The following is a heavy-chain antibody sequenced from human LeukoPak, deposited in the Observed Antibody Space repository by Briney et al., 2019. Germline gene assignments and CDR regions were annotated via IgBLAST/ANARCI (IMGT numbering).Heavy chain of an antibody. J-gene: IGHJ5*02. CDR2: INPNSGGT. CDR3: ARDRYDILTGYFGWFDP. Sequence: ASVKVSCKASGYTFTCYYMHRVRQAPGQGLEWMGWINPNSGGTNYAQKFQGRVTMTRDTSISTAYMELSRLRSDDTAVYYCARDRYDILTGYFGWFDPWGQGTLVTVSS. D-gene: IGHD3-9*01. CDR1: GYTFTCYY. V-gene: IGHV1-2*02.